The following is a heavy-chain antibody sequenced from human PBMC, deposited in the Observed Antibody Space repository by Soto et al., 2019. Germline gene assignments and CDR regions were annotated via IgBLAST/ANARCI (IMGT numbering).Heavy chain of an antibody. J-gene: IGHJ4*02. CDR3: ARGWGLVS. D-gene: IGHD3-16*01. CDR1: GGSLTSYP. V-gene: IGHV1-69*01. Sequence: QMEQSGAEVRKPGSSVKVSCKPSGGSLTSYPMAWVRQAPGQGFEWMGGIIPIHGTTEYAQKFQGRVTITADEFTNRATLELTGLTYEDTAVYYCARGWGLVSWGQGTLVTVSS. CDR2: IIPIHGTT.